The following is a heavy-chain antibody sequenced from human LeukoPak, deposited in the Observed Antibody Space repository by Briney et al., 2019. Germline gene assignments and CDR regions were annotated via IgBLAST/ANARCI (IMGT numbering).Heavy chain of an antibody. CDR1: GFVFSSYG. J-gene: IGHJ3*02. CDR2: IYSGGST. CDR3: ARDAAGIVGATDAFDI. V-gene: IGHV3-66*01. D-gene: IGHD1-26*01. Sequence: SGGSLRLSCAASGFVFSSYGMNWVRQAPGKGLEWVSVIYSGGSTYYADSVKGRFTISRDNSKNTLYLQMNSLRAEDTAVYYCARDAAGIVGATDAFDIWGQGTMVTVS.